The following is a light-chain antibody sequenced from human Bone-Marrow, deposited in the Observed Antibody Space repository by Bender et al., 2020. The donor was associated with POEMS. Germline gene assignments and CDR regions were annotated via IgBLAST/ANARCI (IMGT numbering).Light chain of an antibody. Sequence: QSALTQPASVSGSPGQSITISCTGTSSDVGSYNLVSWYQHHPGKAPKLMIYEGSKRPSGISHRFSGSKSGNTASLTISGLQAEDEADYYCCSYATTSTPWVFGGGTKLTVV. CDR2: EGS. V-gene: IGLV2-23*01. J-gene: IGLJ3*02. CDR3: CSYATTSTPWV. CDR1: SSDVGSYNL.